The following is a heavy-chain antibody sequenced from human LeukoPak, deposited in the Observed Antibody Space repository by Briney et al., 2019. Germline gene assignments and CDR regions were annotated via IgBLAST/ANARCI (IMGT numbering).Heavy chain of an antibody. CDR2: IYYSGST. Sequence: SETLSLTCTVSGGFMSSYYWSWIRQPPGKGLECVGYIYYSGSTYYNPALKSRVTISVDTSKNQFSLKLSSVTTADTAVYYCARGRDYHDSTGYYAWGQGTLVTVSS. V-gene: IGHV4-59*01. J-gene: IGHJ5*02. CDR1: GGFMSSYY. D-gene: IGHD3-22*01. CDR3: ARGRDYHDSTGYYA.